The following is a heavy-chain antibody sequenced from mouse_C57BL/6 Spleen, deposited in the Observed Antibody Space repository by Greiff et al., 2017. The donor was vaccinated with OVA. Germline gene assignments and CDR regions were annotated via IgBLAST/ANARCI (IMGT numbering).Heavy chain of an antibody. J-gene: IGHJ2*01. V-gene: IGHV1-85*01. D-gene: IGHD2-4*01. CDR3: ARSGDYDVGYFDY. Sequence: QVQLQQSGPELVKPGASVKLSCKASGYTFTNYDINWVKQRPGQGLEWIGWIYPRDGSTKYNEKFKGKATLTVDTSSSTAYMELHSLTSEDSAVYFCARSGDYDVGYFDYWGQGTTLTVSS. CDR2: IYPRDGST. CDR1: GYTFTNYD.